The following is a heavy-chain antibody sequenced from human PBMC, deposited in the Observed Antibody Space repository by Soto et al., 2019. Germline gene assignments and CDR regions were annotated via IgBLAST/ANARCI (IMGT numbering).Heavy chain of an antibody. CDR1: GYDFTRVW. J-gene: IGHJ4*02. CDR3: ARTTVAGIRGSFDF. V-gene: IGHV5-51*01. Sequence: PGESLKISCQGSGYDFTRVWIGWVRQMPGKGLECLGIVYPGDSDTRYSPSFQGQVTISADKSINTAYLHFSSLKASDTAIYYCARTTVAGIRGSFDFWGQGTLVTVSS. CDR2: VYPGDSDT. D-gene: IGHD6-19*01.